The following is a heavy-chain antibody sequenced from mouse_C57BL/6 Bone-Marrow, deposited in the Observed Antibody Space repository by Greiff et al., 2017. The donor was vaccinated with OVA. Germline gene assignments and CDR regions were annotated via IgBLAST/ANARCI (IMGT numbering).Heavy chain of an antibody. CDR1: GFTFTNYY. J-gene: IGHJ2*01. CDR3: ARNKGKVAVDYLDY. CDR2: IRNKPNGSTT. D-gene: IGHD1-1*01. Sequence: EVMLVESGGGLVQPGDSLSLSCAASGFTFTNYYMSWVRQPPGKALEWLAFIRNKPNGSTTEYSASVKGRFTISRDNSQSILYLQMNNLRAEDSATYDCARNKGKVAVDYLDYWGQGTALTVSS. V-gene: IGHV7-3*01.